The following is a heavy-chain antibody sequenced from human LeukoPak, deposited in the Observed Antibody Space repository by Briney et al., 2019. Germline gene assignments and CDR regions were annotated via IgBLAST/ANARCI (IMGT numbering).Heavy chain of an antibody. J-gene: IGHJ4*02. V-gene: IGHV3-21*01. Sequence: GGSLRLSCAASGFDFSRSTMKWVRQAPGKGLEWVSSIGATSTYTYYGDSVKGRFTISRDNAKNSLYLHMNSLRAEDTAVYYCARDGYSDYWGQRTLVTVSS. CDR3: ARDGYSDY. CDR1: GFDFSRST. D-gene: IGHD4-23*01. CDR2: IGATSTYT.